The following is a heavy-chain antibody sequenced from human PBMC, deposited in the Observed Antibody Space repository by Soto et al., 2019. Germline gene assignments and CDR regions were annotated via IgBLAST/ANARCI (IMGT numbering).Heavy chain of an antibody. V-gene: IGHV4-59*01. CDR3: AKYRRTDAEGYTFDY. J-gene: IGHJ4*02. Sequence: SETLSLTCTVSGDSISGYYWSWIRQPPGKGLEWIGYIYYSGSTNYNPSLKGRVTMSVDTSKNQFSLKLTSVTAADTAMYFCAKYRRTDAEGYTFDYWGQGALVTVSS. D-gene: IGHD2-15*01. CDR2: IYYSGST. CDR1: GDSISGYY.